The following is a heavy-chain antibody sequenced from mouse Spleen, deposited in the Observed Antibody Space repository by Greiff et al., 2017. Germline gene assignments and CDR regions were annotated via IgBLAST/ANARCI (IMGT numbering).Heavy chain of an antibody. CDR2: INPGSGGT. Sequence: VQLQQSGAELVRPGTSVKVSCKASGYAFTNYLIEWVKQRPGQGLEWIGVINPGSGGTNYNEKFKGKATLTADKSSSTAYMQLSSLTSEDSAVYYCARGGGYDSDYAMDYWGQGTSVTVSS. V-gene: IGHV1-54*01. CDR3: ARGGGYDSDYAMDY. D-gene: IGHD2-2*01. CDR1: GYAFTNYL. J-gene: IGHJ4*01.